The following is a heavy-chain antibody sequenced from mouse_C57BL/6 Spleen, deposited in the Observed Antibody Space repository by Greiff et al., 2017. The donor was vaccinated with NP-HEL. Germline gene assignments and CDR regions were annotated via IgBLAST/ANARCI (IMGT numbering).Heavy chain of an antibody. V-gene: IGHV5-9*01. Sequence: EVQRVESGGGLVKPGGSLKLSCAASGFTFSSYTMSWVRQTPEKRLEWVATISGGGGNTYYPDSVKGRFTISRDNAKNTLYLQMSSLRSEDTALYYCARRHRGYFDYWGQGTTLTVSS. J-gene: IGHJ2*01. CDR2: ISGGGGNT. CDR1: GFTFSSYT. CDR3: ARRHRGYFDY.